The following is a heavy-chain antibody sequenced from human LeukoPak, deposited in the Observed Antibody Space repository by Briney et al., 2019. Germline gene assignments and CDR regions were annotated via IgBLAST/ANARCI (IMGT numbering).Heavy chain of an antibody. D-gene: IGHD6-19*01. Sequence: GGSLRLSCAASRFIFSGYSMNWVRQAPGRGLEWISYISGDISIISYADSVKGRFTISRDNSKNTLYLQMNSLRAEDTAIYYCAKKYGVTVYGSGLNYFDYWGQGTLVTVSS. V-gene: IGHV3-48*01. CDR1: RFIFSGYS. CDR2: ISGDISII. J-gene: IGHJ4*02. CDR3: AKKYGVTVYGSGLNYFDY.